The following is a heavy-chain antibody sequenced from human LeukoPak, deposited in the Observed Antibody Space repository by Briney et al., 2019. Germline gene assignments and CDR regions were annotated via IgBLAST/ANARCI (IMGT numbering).Heavy chain of an antibody. V-gene: IGHV1-18*01. J-gene: IGHJ5*02. CDR3: ARDRPSGVLFWFDP. CDR1: GYTFTSYG. Sequence: ASVKVSCKASGYTFTSYGISWVRQAPGQGLEWMGWINAYNGNTNYAQKLQGRVTMTTDTSTSTAYMELRSLRSDDTAVYYCARDRPSGVLFWFDPWGQGTLVTVSS. D-gene: IGHD6-6*01. CDR2: INAYNGNT.